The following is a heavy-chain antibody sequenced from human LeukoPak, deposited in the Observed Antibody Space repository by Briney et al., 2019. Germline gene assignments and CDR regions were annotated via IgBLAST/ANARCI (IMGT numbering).Heavy chain of an antibody. CDR1: GASITTYF. V-gene: IGHV4-59*01. CDR2: IHYTEHS. Sequence: SETLSLTCTVSGASITTYFWSWIRQPPGKGLEWIAYIHYTEHSNYNPSLKSRVTLSADTSKNQVSLMLTSVTAADTAVYYCARDRRLEQVHAFDVWGQGTMVTVSS. CDR3: ARDRRLEQVHAFDV. J-gene: IGHJ3*01. D-gene: IGHD1/OR15-1a*01.